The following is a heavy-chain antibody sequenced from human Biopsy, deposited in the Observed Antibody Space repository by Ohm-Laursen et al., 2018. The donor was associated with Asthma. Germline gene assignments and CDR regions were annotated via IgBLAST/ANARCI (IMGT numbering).Heavy chain of an antibody. CDR3: ARGWNCGGDCYSLDS. CDR2: IYYNGRT. D-gene: IGHD2-21*02. V-gene: IGHV4-39*07. Sequence: SDTLSLTCTVSGGSISSSSYYWGWIRQPPGKGLEWIGSIYYNGRTYYNPSLKNRVTISIDRSKNQFSLRLRSVTAADTAVYYCARGWNCGGDCYSLDSWGQGTLVTVSS. CDR1: GGSISSSSYY. J-gene: IGHJ4*02.